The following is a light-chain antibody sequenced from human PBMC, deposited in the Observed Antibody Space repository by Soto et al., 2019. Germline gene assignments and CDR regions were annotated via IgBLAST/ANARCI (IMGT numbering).Light chain of an antibody. CDR2: TAS. J-gene: IGKJ4*01. CDR1: QSVSSNF. CDR3: QQYGSSPLT. Sequence: EIVLTQSPGTLSLSPGERATLSCRASQSVSSNFLPWFQQKPAQAPRRLIYTASSRVTGIPDRFSGSGSGTDFTLTISRLEPEDFAVYYCQQYGSSPLTFGGGTRVEIK. V-gene: IGKV3-20*01.